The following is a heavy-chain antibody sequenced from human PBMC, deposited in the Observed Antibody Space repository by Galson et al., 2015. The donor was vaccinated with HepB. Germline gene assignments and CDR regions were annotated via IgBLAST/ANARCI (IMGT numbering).Heavy chain of an antibody. CDR2: ISYDGSNK. V-gene: IGHV3-30*03. CDR3: TTYGDSDFDY. J-gene: IGHJ4*02. CDR1: GFTFSSYG. D-gene: IGHD4-17*01. Sequence: SLRLSCAASGFTFSSYGMHWVRQAPGRGLEWVAVISYDGSNKYYADSVKGRFTISRDNSKNTLYLQMNSLKTEDTAVYYCTTYGDSDFDYWGQGTLVTVSS.